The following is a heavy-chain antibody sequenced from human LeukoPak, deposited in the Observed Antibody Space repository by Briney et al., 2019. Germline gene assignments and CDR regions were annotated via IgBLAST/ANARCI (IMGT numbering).Heavy chain of an antibody. J-gene: IGHJ4*02. CDR1: GFSLSTSGVG. CDR2: IYWDDAK. D-gene: IGHD6-19*01. Sequence: SGPTLVNPTQTLTLTCTFSGFSLSTSGVGVGWVRQPPGKALEWLALIYWDDAKRYSPSLKSRLNITNGTSKNQVVLTMTNMDPVDTATYYCAHRLSSSGWWNYWGQGTLVTVSS. CDR3: AHRLSSSGWWNY. V-gene: IGHV2-5*02.